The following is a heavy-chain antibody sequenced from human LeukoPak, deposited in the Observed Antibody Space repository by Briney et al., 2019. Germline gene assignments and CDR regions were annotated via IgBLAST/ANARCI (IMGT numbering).Heavy chain of an antibody. D-gene: IGHD3-3*01. CDR1: GSSISSDYY. V-gene: IGHV4-38-2*01. Sequence: SETLSLTCAVSGSSISSDYYWGWIRQPPGKGLGWIGSISHGGSTYYSPSLKSRLTISVDTSKNQFSLNLSSVTAADTAVYYCAGVPYNFWSTYLDYWGQGTLVTVSS. J-gene: IGHJ4*02. CDR3: AGVPYNFWSTYLDY. CDR2: ISHGGST.